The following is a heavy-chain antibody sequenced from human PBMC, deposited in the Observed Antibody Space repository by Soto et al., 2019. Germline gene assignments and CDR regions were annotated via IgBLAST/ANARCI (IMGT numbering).Heavy chain of an antibody. CDR3: ARHMGQWPHTTDRWFDP. J-gene: IGHJ5*02. CDR2: IYYSGST. CDR1: GGSISSSSYY. Sequence: SETLSLTCTVSGGSISSSSYYWGWIRQPPGKGLEWIGSIYYSGSTYYNPSLKSRVTISVDTSKNQFSLKLSSVTAADTAVYYCARHMGQWPHTTDRWFDPWGQGTLVTVSS. D-gene: IGHD6-19*01. V-gene: IGHV4-39*01.